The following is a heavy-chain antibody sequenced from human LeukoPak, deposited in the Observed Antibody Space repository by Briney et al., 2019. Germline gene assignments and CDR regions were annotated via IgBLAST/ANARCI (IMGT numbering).Heavy chain of an antibody. Sequence: GGSLRLSCAASGFTFSSYAMHWVRQAPGKGLEWVAVISYDGSNKYYADSVKGRFTISRDNSKNTLYLQMNSLRAEDTAVYYCARGANGGLIVLGYLNYFDYWGQGTLVTVSS. D-gene: IGHD3-16*01. CDR2: ISYDGSNK. V-gene: IGHV3-30-3*01. CDR1: GFTFSSYA. CDR3: ARGANGGLIVLGYLNYFDY. J-gene: IGHJ4*02.